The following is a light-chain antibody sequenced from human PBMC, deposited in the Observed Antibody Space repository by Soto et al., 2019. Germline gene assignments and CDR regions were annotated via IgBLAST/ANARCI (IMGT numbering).Light chain of an antibody. Sequence: DIQMTQSPSSLFASVGDRVTITCRESQGISNYLAWYQQKPGKVPRLLIYAASTLQSGVPSRFSGSGSGTDFTLTISSLQPEDIATYYCQKYNSAPLSFGGGTKVEIK. V-gene: IGKV1-27*01. J-gene: IGKJ4*02. CDR3: QKYNSAPLS. CDR1: QGISNY. CDR2: AAS.